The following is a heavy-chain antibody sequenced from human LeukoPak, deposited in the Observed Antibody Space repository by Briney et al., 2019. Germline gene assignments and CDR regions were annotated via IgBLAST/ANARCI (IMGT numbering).Heavy chain of an antibody. V-gene: IGHV4-59*01. Sequence: SETLSLTCTVSGGSISSYYWSWIRQPPGKGLEWIGYIYYSGSTNYNPSLKSRVTISVDTSKNQFSLKLSSVTAADTAVYYCARGGLHGDHADAFDIWGQGTMVTVSS. D-gene: IGHD4-17*01. J-gene: IGHJ3*02. CDR3: ARGGLHGDHADAFDI. CDR1: GGSISSYY. CDR2: IYYSGST.